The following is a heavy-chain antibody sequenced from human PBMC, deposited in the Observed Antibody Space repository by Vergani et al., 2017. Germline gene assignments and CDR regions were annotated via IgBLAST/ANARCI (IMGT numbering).Heavy chain of an antibody. CDR1: GFTFSSYG. V-gene: IGHV3-NL1*01. CDR3: ARGHSYGYDLSPFRFDP. Sequence: QVQLVESGGGVVQPGRSLRLSCAASGFTFSSYGMHWVRQAPGKGLEWVSVIYSGGSTYYADSVKGRFTISSDNSKNTLYLQMNSLRAEDTAVYYCARGHSYGYDLSPFRFDPWGQGTLVTVSS. J-gene: IGHJ5*02. D-gene: IGHD5-18*01. CDR2: IYSGGST.